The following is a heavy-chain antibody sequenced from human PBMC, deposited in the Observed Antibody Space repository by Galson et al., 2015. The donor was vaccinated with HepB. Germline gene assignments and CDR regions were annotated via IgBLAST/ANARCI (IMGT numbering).Heavy chain of an antibody. Sequence: SLRLYCADSGFAYRSSGMHWVRQAPGKGLEWVAVISYDGSNKYYADSVKGRFTISRDNSKNTLYLQMNSLRAEDTAVYYCAKDFYDFWSGYSPYYFDYWGQGTLVTVSS. D-gene: IGHD3-3*01. V-gene: IGHV3-30*18. CDR1: GFAYRSSG. CDR2: ISYDGSNK. CDR3: AKDFYDFWSGYSPYYFDY. J-gene: IGHJ4*02.